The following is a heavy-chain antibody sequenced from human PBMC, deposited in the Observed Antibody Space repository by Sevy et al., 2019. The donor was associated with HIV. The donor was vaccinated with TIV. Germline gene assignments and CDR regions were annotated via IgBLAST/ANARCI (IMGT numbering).Heavy chain of an antibody. J-gene: IGHJ6*03. CDR1: GFTFSSYA. Sequence: GGSLRLSCAASGFTFSSYAMSWVRQAPGKGLEWVSAISGSGGSTYYADSVKGRFTNSRDNSKNTLYLQMNCLRAEDTAVYYCAKDAITGTYYYYYMDVWGKGTTVTVSS. V-gene: IGHV3-23*01. CDR2: ISGSGGST. CDR3: AKDAITGTYYYYYMDV. D-gene: IGHD1-7*01.